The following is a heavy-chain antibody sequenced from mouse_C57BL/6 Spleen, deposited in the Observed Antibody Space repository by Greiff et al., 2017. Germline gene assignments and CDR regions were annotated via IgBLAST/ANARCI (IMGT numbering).Heavy chain of an antibody. Sequence: QVQLQQSGAELMKPGASVKLSCKATGYTFTGYWIEWVKQRPGHGLEWIGEILPGSGSTNYNEKFKGKATFTADTSSNTAYMQLSSLTTKYSAIYFCARRNYGNLPYAMDYWGQGTSVTVSS. V-gene: IGHV1-9*01. D-gene: IGHD2-1*01. CDR2: ILPGSGST. J-gene: IGHJ4*01. CDR1: GYTFTGYW. CDR3: ARRNYGNLPYAMDY.